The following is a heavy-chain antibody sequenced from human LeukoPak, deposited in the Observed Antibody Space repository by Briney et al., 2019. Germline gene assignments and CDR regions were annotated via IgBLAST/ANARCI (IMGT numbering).Heavy chain of an antibody. J-gene: IGHJ4*02. CDR1: GFTFSDYY. CDR2: ISSDGGST. CDR3: ARVGTNALFDL. V-gene: IGHV3-74*01. Sequence: GGSLRLSCAASGFTFSDYYMSWIRQAPGKGLVWVSRISSDGGSTSYADSVKGRFTISRDNAKNTLYLQMNSLRAEDTAVYFCARVGTNALFDLWGQGTLVTVSS. D-gene: IGHD7-27*01.